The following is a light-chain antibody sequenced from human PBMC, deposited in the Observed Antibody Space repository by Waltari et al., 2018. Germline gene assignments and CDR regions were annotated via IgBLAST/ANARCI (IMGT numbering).Light chain of an antibody. Sequence: DIQMTQSPSSLSASVGDTVTITCRASQNINRYLLWYQQKPGKAPNPLIYAASSLQSGVPSRCSASGSGTDVTLTISSLQPEDFASYHCQQSYNTPLTFGGGTRVYIK. CDR3: QQSYNTPLT. CDR2: AAS. CDR1: QNINRY. V-gene: IGKV1-39*01. J-gene: IGKJ4*01.